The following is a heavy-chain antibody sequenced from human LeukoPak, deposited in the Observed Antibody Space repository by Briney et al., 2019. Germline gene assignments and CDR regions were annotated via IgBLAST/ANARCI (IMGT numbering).Heavy chain of an antibody. J-gene: IGHJ4*02. D-gene: IGHD6-19*01. CDR2: IYYSGST. CDR3: ARATAVAGIDY. CDR1: GGSISSYY. V-gene: IGHV4-59*01. Sequence: SETLSLTCTVSGGSISSYYWSWIRQPPGKGLEWIGYIYYSGSTNCNPSLKSRVTISVDTSKNQFSLKLSSVTAADTAVYYCARATAVAGIDYWGQGTLVTVSS.